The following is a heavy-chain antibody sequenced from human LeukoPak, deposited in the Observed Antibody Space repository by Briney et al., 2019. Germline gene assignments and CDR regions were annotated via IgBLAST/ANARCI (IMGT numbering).Heavy chain of an antibody. V-gene: IGHV3-73*01. CDR2: IRSKANSYAT. CDR1: GFTFSGSA. Sequence: PGGSLRLSCAASGFTFSGSAMHWVRQASGKGLEWVGRIRSKANSYATAYAASVKGRFTISRDDPKNTAYLQMNSLKTEDTAVYYCTTDYYYYMDVWGKGTTVTVSS. CDR3: TTDYYYYMDV. J-gene: IGHJ6*03.